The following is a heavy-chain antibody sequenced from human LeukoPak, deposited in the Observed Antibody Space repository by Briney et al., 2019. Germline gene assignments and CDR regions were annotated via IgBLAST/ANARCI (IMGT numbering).Heavy chain of an antibody. CDR2: ISTSGST. CDR3: AREATIVGATII. CDR1: GGSVNTYY. V-gene: IGHV4-4*07. Sequence: SETLSLTCTVSGGSVNTYYWSWIRQSAGKGLEWIGHISTSGSTTYSPSLKSRVTMSVDTSKNQFSLKLSSVTAADTAVYYCAREATIVGATIIWGQGTLVTVSS. J-gene: IGHJ4*02. D-gene: IGHD1-26*01.